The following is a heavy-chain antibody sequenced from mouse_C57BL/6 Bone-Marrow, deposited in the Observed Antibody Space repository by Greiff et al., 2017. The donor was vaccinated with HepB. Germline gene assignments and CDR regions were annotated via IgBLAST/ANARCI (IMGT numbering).Heavy chain of an antibody. D-gene: IGHD2-4*01. V-gene: IGHV1-69*01. J-gene: IGHJ2*01. CDR3: ARWGAYDYEGYFDY. CDR1: GYTFTSYW. Sequence: QVQLQQPGAELVMPGASVKLSCKASGYTFTSYWMHWVKQRPGQGLEWIGEIDPSDSYTNYTQKFKGQSTLTVDKSTSTAYMQLSSLTSEDSAVYYCARWGAYDYEGYFDYWGQGTTLTVSS. CDR2: IDPSDSYT.